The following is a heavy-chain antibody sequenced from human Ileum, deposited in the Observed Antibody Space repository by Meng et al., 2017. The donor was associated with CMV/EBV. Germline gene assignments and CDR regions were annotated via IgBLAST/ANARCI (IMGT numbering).Heavy chain of an antibody. CDR2: ISAYNGNT. CDR3: ARDLYYYGSGSYYKMVY. V-gene: IGHV1-18*01. CDR1: GYTFTSYG. Sequence: ASVKVSCKASGYTFTSYGISWLRQAPGQGLEWMGWISAYNGNTNYAQKLQGRVTMTRDTSTSTVYMELSSLRSEDTAVYYCARDLYYYGSGSYYKMVYWGQETLVTVSS. J-gene: IGHJ4*02. D-gene: IGHD3-10*01.